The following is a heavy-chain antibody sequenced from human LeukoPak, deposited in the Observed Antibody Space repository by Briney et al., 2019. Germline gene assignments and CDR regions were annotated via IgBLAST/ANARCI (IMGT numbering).Heavy chain of an antibody. D-gene: IGHD3-9*01. J-gene: IGHJ4*01. CDR3: ARGEYDILTGYIDH. V-gene: IGHV3-33*01. CDR1: GFTFNSYG. CDR2: IWYEGSNK. Sequence: GGSLRLSCAASGFTFNSYGMHWVRQAPGKGLEWVAVIWYEGSNKHYADSVRGRFTISRDNSKNMLYLQINSLRVEDTAVYFCARGEYDILTGYIDHWGHGTLVTVSS.